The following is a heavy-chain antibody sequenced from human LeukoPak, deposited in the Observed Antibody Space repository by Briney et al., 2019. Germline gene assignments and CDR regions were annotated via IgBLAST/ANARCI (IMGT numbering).Heavy chain of an antibody. V-gene: IGHV1-24*01. J-gene: IGHJ4*02. CDR1: GYTHTELS. CDR3: ATGVQGYYGGNSEALDY. CDR2: FDPEDGET. Sequence: GASVKVSCKVSGYTHTELSMHWVRQAPGKGLEWMGGFDPEDGETIYAQKFQGRVTMTEDTSTDTAYMELSSLRSEDTAVYYCATGVQGYYGGNSEALDYWGQGTLVTVSS. D-gene: IGHD4-23*01.